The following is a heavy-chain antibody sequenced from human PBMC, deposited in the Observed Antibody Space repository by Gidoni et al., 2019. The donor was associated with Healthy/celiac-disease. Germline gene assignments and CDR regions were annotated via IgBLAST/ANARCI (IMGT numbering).Heavy chain of an antibody. CDR1: GFPVSSNY. V-gene: IGHV3-66*01. D-gene: IGHD2-2*01. CDR3: AREFPHKPDIVVVPAAMNYYYYYMDV. J-gene: IGHJ6*03. Sequence: EVQLVESGGGLVQPGGSLSLSCAASGFPVSSNYMTWARPAPGKGLEWVSVIYSGGSTYYADSVKGRFTISRDNSKNTRYLQMNSLRAEDTAVYYCAREFPHKPDIVVVPAAMNYYYYYMDVWGKGTTVTVSS. CDR2: IYSGGST.